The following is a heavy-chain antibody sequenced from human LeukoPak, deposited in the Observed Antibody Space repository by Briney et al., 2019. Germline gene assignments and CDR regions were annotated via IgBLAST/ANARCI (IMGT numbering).Heavy chain of an antibody. CDR3: VRQIQGYYGMDV. J-gene: IGHJ6*02. D-gene: IGHD1-1*01. CDR2: INIGGSPI. CDR1: GFTFSSYE. Sequence: PGGSLRLSCAASGFTFSSYEMNWVRQAPGRGLEWLSYINIGGSPIYYADSVKGRFTISRDNAKNSLYLQTHSLRAEDTAVYYCVRQIQGYYGMDVWGQGTTVTVSS. V-gene: IGHV3-48*03.